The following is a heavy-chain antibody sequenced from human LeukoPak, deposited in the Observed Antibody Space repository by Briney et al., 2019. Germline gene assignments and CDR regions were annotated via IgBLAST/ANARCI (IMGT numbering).Heavy chain of an antibody. CDR2: ISDIGSI. CDR3: AGHHPRNTVDF. V-gene: IGHV4-59*08. D-gene: IGHD2/OR15-2a*01. CDR1: GGSISIYY. Sequence: SETLSLTCTVSGGSISIYYWSWIRQPPGKGLEWIAYISDIGSINYNPPLKSRVTISLDTSKNQFSLKLSSVTAADTAVYYCAGHHPRNTVDFWGQGTLVTVSS. J-gene: IGHJ4*02.